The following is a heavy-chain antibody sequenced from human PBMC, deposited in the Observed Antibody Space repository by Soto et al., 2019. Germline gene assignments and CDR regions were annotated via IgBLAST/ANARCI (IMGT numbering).Heavy chain of an antibody. CDR1: GCSISSYY. CDR2: IYYSGST. Sequence: SETVSLTCTVSGCSISSYYWSWIRQPPGKGLEWIGYIYYSGSTNYNPSLKSRVTISVDTSKNQFSLKLSSVTAADTAVYYCARYLGSGNVLEDYYMAVWGKGTTVTVS. V-gene: IGHV4-59*08. J-gene: IGHJ6*03. D-gene: IGHD3-10*01. CDR3: ARYLGSGNVLEDYYMAV.